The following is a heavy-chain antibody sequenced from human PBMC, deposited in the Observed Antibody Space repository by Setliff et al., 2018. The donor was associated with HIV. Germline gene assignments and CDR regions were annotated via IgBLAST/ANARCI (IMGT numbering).Heavy chain of an antibody. CDR2: IHYSGST. J-gene: IGHJ6*03. D-gene: IGHD3-10*01. V-gene: IGHV4-59*08. CDR1: GCSISNYY. CDR3: ASLDGSESPYIYYYYMDV. Sequence: SETLSLTCTVSGCSISNYYWSWIRQSPEKGLEWIGYIHYSGSTNYNPSLKSRVTVSVGTSKNQFSLKLSSVTAADTAVYYCASLDGSESPYIYYYYMDVWGKGTAVTVSS.